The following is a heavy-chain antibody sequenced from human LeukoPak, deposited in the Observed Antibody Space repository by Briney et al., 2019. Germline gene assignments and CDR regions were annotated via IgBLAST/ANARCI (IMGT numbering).Heavy chain of an antibody. CDR1: GYTFTSYG. Sequence: GASVRLSCKASGYTFTSYGMSWVRQAPGQGLEWMGWISAYNGNTNYAQKLQGRVTMTTDTSTSTAYMELRSLRSDDTAVYYCARFDTTGQIPAAVPWDYWGQGPVTTVSS. CDR2: ISAYNGNT. J-gene: IGHJ4*02. CDR3: ARFDTTGQIPAAVPWDY. V-gene: IGHV1-18*01. D-gene: IGHD6-13*01.